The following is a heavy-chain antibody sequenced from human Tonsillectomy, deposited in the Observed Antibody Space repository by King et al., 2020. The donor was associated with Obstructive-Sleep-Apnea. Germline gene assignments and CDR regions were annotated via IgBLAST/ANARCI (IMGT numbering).Heavy chain of an antibody. CDR1: GFTFNIYS. Sequence: VQLVESGGGLVKPGGSLRLSCAASGFTFNIYSMNWVRQAPGKGLEWVSSISSSSNYIYYADSVKGRFTISRDNPKNSLFLQMNSLRVEDTAVYYCAREACSGGTCYFDYWGQGTLVTVSS. J-gene: IGHJ4*02. D-gene: IGHD2-15*01. CDR3: AREACSGGTCYFDY. V-gene: IGHV3-21*01. CDR2: ISSSSNYI.